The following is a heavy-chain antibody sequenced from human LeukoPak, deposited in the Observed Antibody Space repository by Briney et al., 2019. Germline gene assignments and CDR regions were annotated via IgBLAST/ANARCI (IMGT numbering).Heavy chain of an antibody. J-gene: IGHJ4*02. Sequence: GGSLRLSCAASGFVFRDYGMHWVRQGPGKGLEWVAFVRYDGSNEYYADSMKGRFTISRDNSKNTLNLQMNNLRAEDTAVYSRARESGGGYHSEGPKNWGLGTLVTVSS. D-gene: IGHD2-21*02. CDR1: GFVFRDYG. CDR2: VRYDGSNE. V-gene: IGHV3-30*02. CDR3: ARESGGGYHSEGPKN.